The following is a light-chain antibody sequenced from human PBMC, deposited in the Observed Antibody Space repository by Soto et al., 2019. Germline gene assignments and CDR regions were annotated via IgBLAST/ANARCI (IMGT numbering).Light chain of an antibody. Sequence: QSALTQPASVSGSPGQSITISCTGTSSDVGNYNLVSWYQHHPGKAPKLMIYEGSKRPSGVSNLFSGCKSGNTASLTISGLQADDEADYYCCSYARSTSWVFGGGTKLTVL. CDR3: CSYARSTSWV. V-gene: IGLV2-23*01. J-gene: IGLJ3*02. CDR2: EGS. CDR1: SSDVGNYNL.